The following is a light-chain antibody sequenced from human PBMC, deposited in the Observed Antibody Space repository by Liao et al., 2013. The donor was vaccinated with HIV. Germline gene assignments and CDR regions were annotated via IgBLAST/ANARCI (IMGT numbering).Light chain of an antibody. CDR2: QDS. V-gene: IGLV3-1*01. Sequence: SYELTQPPSVSVSPGQTARITCSGDKLGDKYVSWYQQKSGQSPVLVIYQDSKRPSGIPDRFSGSNSGNTATLTISGTQAMDEADYFCQAWDTALYVFGTGTKVTVL. CDR1: KLGDKY. CDR3: QAWDTALYV. J-gene: IGLJ1*01.